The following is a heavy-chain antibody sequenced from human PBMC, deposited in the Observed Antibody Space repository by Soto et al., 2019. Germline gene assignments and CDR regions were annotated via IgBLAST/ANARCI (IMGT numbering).Heavy chain of an antibody. CDR3: AREQVITFGGVIVIRPYYYYGMDV. V-gene: IGHV3-74*01. CDR1: GFTFSSYW. D-gene: IGHD3-16*02. J-gene: IGHJ6*02. Sequence: GGSLRLSCAASGFTFSSYWMHWVRQAPGKGLVWVSRINSDGSSTSYADSVKGRFTISRDNAKNTLYLQMNSLRAEDTAVYYCAREQVITFGGVIVIRPYYYYGMDVWGQGTTVTVSS. CDR2: INSDGSST.